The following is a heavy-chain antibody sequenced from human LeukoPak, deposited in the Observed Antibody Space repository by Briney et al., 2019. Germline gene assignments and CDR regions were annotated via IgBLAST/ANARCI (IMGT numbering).Heavy chain of an antibody. V-gene: IGHV4-39*01. Sequence: PSETLSLTCTVSGASISSSDYYWGWIRQPPGKGLEWIGTIYYGGSTNYNPSLESRVTISVDTSMNQFSLRLSSVTAADTAVYYCANIVNSNAWRWGGQGTLVTVSS. D-gene: IGHD2-21*01. CDR3: ANIVNSNAWRW. J-gene: IGHJ4*02. CDR1: GASISSSDYY. CDR2: IYYGGST.